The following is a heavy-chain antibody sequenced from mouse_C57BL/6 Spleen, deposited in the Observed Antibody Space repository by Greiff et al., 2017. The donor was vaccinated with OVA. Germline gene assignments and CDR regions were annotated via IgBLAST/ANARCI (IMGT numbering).Heavy chain of an antibody. V-gene: IGHV1-64*01. CDR1: GYTFTSYW. Sequence: QVQLKQPGAELVKPGASVKLSCKASGYTFTSYWMHWVKQRPGQGLEWIGMIHPNSGSTNYNEKFESKATLTVDKSSSTAYMQLSSLTSEDSAVYYCAGLLFYAMDYWGQGTSVTVSS. J-gene: IGHJ4*01. CDR3: AGLLFYAMDY. CDR2: IHPNSGST. D-gene: IGHD2-10*01.